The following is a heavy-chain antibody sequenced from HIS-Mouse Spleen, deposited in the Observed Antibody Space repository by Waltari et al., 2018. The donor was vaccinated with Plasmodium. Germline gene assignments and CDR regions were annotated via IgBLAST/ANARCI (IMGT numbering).Heavy chain of an antibody. CDR3: ARGSAGDAFDI. V-gene: IGHV1-18*01. Sequence: QVQLVQSGAEVKKPGASVKVSGKAPGYTFPTYGISWVRQAPGQGLEWMGWISPYNGNTHFAQKLQGRVTMTTDTSTSTAYMELRSLRSDDTAVYYCARGSAGDAFDIWGQGTMVTVSS. CDR1: GYTFPTYG. CDR2: ISPYNGNT. J-gene: IGHJ3*02. D-gene: IGHD6-19*01.